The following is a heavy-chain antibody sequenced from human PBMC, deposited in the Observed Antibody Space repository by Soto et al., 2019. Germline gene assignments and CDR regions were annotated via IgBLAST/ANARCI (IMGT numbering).Heavy chain of an antibody. CDR2: IYNGGRT. V-gene: IGHV4-30-4*01. D-gene: IGHD2-8*01. Sequence: SETLSLTCTVSGDSISSDGYHWSWIRQSPGKGLEWIGYIYNGGRTFYRPSLESRINMSLDATKNSYSLRLTSVTAADPAVYYCARAPVGMDSINFFDHWGQGMLVTVSS. J-gene: IGHJ4*02. CDR3: ARAPVGMDSINFFDH. CDR1: GDSISSDGYH.